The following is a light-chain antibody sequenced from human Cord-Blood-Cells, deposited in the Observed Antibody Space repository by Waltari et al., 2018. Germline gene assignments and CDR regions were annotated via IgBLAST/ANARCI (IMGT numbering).Light chain of an antibody. V-gene: IGKV1-39*01. CDR3: QQSYSTPFT. J-gene: IGKJ3*01. CDR1: QSISSY. CDR2: AAS. Sequence: DIQLTQSPSSLSASVGDRHTIPCRASQSISSYLNWYQQKPGKAPKLLIYAASSLQSGVPSRFSGSGSGTDFTLTISSLQPEDFATYYCQQSYSTPFTFGPGTKVDIK.